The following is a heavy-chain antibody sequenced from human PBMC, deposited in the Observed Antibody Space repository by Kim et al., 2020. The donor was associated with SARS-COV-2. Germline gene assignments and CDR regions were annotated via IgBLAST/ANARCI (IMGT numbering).Heavy chain of an antibody. CDR3: ARDIGSSSHYYYYGMDV. Sequence: GGSLRLSCAASGFTFSSYGMHWVRQAPGKGLEWVAVIWYDGSNKYYADSVKGRFTISRDNSKNTLYLQMNSLRAEDTAVYYCARDIGSSSHYYYYGMDVWGQGTTVTVSS. J-gene: IGHJ6*02. CDR1: GFTFSSYG. D-gene: IGHD6-6*01. V-gene: IGHV3-33*01. CDR2: IWYDGSNK.